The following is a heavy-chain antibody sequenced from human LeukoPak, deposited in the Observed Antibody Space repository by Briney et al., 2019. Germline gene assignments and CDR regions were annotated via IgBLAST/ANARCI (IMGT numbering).Heavy chain of an antibody. CDR2: ISAYNGNT. CDR1: GYTFISYG. CDR3: ARAGYYGDYGDY. D-gene: IGHD4-17*01. J-gene: IGHJ4*02. V-gene: IGHV1-18*04. Sequence: ASVKVPCKASGYTFISYGISWVRQAPGQGLEWMGWISAYNGNTNYAQKLQGRVTMTTDTSTSTAYMELRSLRSDDTAVYYCARAGYYGDYGDYWGQGTLVTVSS.